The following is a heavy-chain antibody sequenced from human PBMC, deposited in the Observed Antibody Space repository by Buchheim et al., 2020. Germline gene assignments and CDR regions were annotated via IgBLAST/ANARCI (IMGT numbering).Heavy chain of an antibody. CDR1: GGSFSGYY. J-gene: IGHJ6*02. CDR3: ASYSSSWYYYYYGIDV. V-gene: IGHV4-34*01. CDR2: SNHSRST. Sequence: QVQLQQWGAGLLKPSETLSLTCAVYGGSFSGYYWSWIRQAPGKGLEWIGESNHSRSTNYNPSLKSRVTISGDSSKNQFSLKLSSVTAADTAVYYCASYSSSWYYYYYGIDVCGQGTT. D-gene: IGHD6-13*01.